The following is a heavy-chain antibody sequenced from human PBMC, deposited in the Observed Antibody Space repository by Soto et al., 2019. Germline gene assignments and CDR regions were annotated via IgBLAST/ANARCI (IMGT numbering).Heavy chain of an antibody. CDR1: GFTFSSYT. J-gene: IGHJ4*02. CDR2: ISSNGLNT. V-gene: IGHV3-64D*06. Sequence: VGSLRLSCSASGFTFSSYTLHWVRQAPGKGLEYVSAISSNGLNTYYADSVKGRFTISRDNPKNTLYLQMSSLRTEDTAVYYCVKDGINYSDSSGYWDYWGQGTQLTVSS. D-gene: IGHD3-22*01. CDR3: VKDGINYSDSSGYWDY.